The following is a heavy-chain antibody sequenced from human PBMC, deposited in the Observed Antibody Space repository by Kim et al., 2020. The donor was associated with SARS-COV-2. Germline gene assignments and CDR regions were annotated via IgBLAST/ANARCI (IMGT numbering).Heavy chain of an antibody. CDR3: ARQSSTSCPCYYMDV. CDR1: GFTFSTYW. D-gene: IGHD2-2*01. J-gene: IGHJ6*03. V-gene: IGHV3-74*01. CDR2: INSDGSRT. Sequence: GGSLRLSCAASGFTFSTYWMYWVRQAPGKGLVWVSRINSDGSRTNYADSVKGRFTISRDNAKNTLYLQMNSLRAEDTAVYYCARQSSTSCPCYYMDVWGKDTTVTVSS.